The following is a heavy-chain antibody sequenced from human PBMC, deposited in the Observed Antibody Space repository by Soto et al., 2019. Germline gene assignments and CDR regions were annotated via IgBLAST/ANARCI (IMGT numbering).Heavy chain of an antibody. V-gene: IGHV1-3*01. CDR1: GYIFTSYA. CDR2: INAGNGNT. J-gene: IGHJ6*02. Sequence: ASVKVSCKASGYIFTSYAMHWVRQAPGQRLEWMGWINAGNGNTKYSQKFQGRVIIIRDTSASTTYMELSSLRSEDTAVYFCARDLELPSVFYYYYGMDVWGQGTTVTSP. D-gene: IGHD1-7*01. CDR3: ARDLELPSVFYYYYGMDV.